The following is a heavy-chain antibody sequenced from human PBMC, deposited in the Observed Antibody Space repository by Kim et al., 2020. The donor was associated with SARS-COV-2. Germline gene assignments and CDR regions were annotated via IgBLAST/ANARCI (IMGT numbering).Heavy chain of an antibody. V-gene: IGHV1-69*13. D-gene: IGHD3-16*02. J-gene: IGHJ5*02. CDR1: GGTFSSYA. CDR3: ARGRYDYVWGSYRYIGWFDP. Sequence: SVKVSCKASGGTFSSYAISWVRQAPGQGLEWMGGIIPIFGTANYAQKFQGRVTITADESTSTAYMELSSLRSEDTAVYYCARGRYDYVWGSYRYIGWFDPWGQGTLVTVSS. CDR2: IIPIFGTA.